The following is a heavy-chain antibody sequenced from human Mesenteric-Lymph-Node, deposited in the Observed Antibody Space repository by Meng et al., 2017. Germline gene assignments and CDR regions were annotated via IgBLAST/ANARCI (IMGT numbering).Heavy chain of an antibody. J-gene: IGHJ4*02. CDR2: ISWNSGSI. CDR3: AKDKEQYSGSSFDY. V-gene: IGHV3-9*01. D-gene: IGHD1-26*01. Sequence: SLKISCVASGFTFDDYAMHWVRQAPGKGLEWVSGISWNSGSIGYADSVKGRFTISRDNAKNSLYLQMNSLRAEDTALYYCAKDKEQYSGSSFDYWGQGTLVTVSS. CDR1: GFTFDDYA.